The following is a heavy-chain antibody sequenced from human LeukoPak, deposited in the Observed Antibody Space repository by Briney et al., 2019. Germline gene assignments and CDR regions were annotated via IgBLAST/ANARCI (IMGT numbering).Heavy chain of an antibody. D-gene: IGHD1-26*01. CDR1: GFTFGIYE. CDR3: ARSAGSYPFFDY. V-gene: IGHV3-48*03. CDR2: ISNSGSTI. Sequence: RGSLRLSCAASGFTFGIYEMTWVRQPPGKGLEWVSYISNSGSTIYYAASVKGRFTISRDNAKNSLYLQLSSLRAEDTAVYYCARSAGSYPFFDYWGQGTLVTVSS. J-gene: IGHJ4*02.